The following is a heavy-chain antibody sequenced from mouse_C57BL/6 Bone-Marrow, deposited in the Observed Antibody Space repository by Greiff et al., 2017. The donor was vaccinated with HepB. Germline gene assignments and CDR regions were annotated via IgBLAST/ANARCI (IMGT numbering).Heavy chain of an antibody. CDR2: INYDGSST. CDR3: ARDSYSNFFDY. J-gene: IGHJ2*01. V-gene: IGHV5-16*01. D-gene: IGHD2-5*01. CDR1: GFTFSDYY. Sequence: EVQVVESEGGLVQPGSSMKLSCTASGFTFSDYYMAWVRQVPEKGLEWVANINYDGSSTYYLDSLKSRFIISRDNAKNILYLQMSSLKSEDTATYYCARDSYSNFFDYWGQGTTLTVSS.